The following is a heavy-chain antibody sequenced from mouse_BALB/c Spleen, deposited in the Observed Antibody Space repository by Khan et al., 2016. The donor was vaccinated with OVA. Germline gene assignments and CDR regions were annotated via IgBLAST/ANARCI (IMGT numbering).Heavy chain of an antibody. CDR3: TRSGYGTFAY. CDR1: GYTFTRYY. V-gene: IGHV1S81*02. CDR2: ITPRNGGT. J-gene: IGHJ3*01. Sequence: VQLQESGAELVKPGASVRLSCKASGYTFTRYYLYWVKQRPGQGLEWIGAITPRNGGTNFNEKFKSKATLTVDKSSSTAYMQLSSLTSEDSAVYYCTRSGYGTFAYWGQGTLVTVSA. D-gene: IGHD2-1*01.